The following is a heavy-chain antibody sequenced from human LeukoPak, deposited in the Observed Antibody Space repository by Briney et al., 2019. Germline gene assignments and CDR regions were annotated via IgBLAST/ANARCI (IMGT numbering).Heavy chain of an antibody. D-gene: IGHD6-19*01. Sequence: GGSLRLSCAASGFNISDFWMTWVRQAPGKGLEWVSAISGSGGSTYYADSAKGRFTISRDNSKNTLYLQMNSLRAEDTAVYYCAKDFLSFSGSYVSCYFDYWGQGTLVTVSS. CDR3: AKDFLSFSGSYVSCYFDY. CDR2: ISGSGGST. CDR1: GFNISDFW. J-gene: IGHJ4*02. V-gene: IGHV3-23*01.